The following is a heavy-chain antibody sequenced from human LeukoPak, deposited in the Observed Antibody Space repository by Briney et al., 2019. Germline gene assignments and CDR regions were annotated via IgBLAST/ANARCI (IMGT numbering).Heavy chain of an antibody. V-gene: IGHV4-39*01. Sequence: PSETLSLTCTVSGGSISSSGYYWGWIRQPPGKGLEWIASIYYSGSTYYNPSLKSRVTISVDTSKNQFSLKLSSVTAADTAVYYCARSTIAAAGIRWFDPWGQGTLVTVSS. CDR3: ARSTIAAAGIRWFDP. CDR2: IYYSGST. J-gene: IGHJ5*02. CDR1: GGSISSSGYY. D-gene: IGHD6-13*01.